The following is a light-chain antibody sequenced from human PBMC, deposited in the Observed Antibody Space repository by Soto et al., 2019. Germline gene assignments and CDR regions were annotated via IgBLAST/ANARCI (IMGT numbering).Light chain of an antibody. CDR1: SEHSTYA. J-gene: IGLJ3*02. CDR3: QTWVTGPPWV. V-gene: IGLV4-69*01. CDR2: LNNDGSH. Sequence: QPVLTQSPSASASLGASVKLTCTLSSEHSTYAIAWHQQQPEKGPRYLMKLNNDGSHTKGDGIPDRFSGSSSGAERYLTISSLQSEDEADYYCQTWVTGPPWVFGGGTKLTVL.